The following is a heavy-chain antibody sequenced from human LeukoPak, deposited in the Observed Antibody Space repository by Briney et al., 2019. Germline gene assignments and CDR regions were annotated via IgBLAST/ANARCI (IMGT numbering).Heavy chain of an antibody. Sequence: GGSLRLSCAASGFTFDDYAMHWVRQAPGKGLEWVSGISWNSGSIGYADSVKGRFTISRDNAKNSLYLQMNSLRAEDTAVYYCAKDHTAAAGSWFDPWGQGTLVTVSS. D-gene: IGHD6-13*01. V-gene: IGHV3-9*01. CDR1: GFTFDDYA. CDR2: ISWNSGSI. J-gene: IGHJ5*02. CDR3: AKDHTAAAGSWFDP.